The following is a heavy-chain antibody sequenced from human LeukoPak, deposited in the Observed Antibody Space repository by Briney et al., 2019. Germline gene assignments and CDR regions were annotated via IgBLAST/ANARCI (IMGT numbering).Heavy chain of an antibody. CDR1: GGSISSYY. CDR3: ARHDPVYYYDSSGSNWFDP. D-gene: IGHD3-22*01. CDR2: IYYSGST. V-gene: IGHV4-59*08. J-gene: IGHJ5*02. Sequence: PSETLSLTCTVSGGSISSYYWSWIRQPPGKGLEWIGYIYYSGSTNYNPSLKSRVTISVDTSKNQFSLKLSSVTAADTAVYYCARHDPVYYYDSSGSNWFDPWGQGTLVTVSS.